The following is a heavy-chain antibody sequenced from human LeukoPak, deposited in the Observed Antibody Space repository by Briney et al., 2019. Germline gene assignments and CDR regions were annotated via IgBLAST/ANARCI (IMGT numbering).Heavy chain of an antibody. Sequence: SVKVYCKASGGTFSSYAISWVRQAPGQGLEWMGGIIPIFGTANYAQKFQGRVTITADESTSTAYMELSSLRSEDTAVYYCARDGKGYCSGGSCYNAFDIWGQGTMVTVSS. CDR2: IIPIFGTA. CDR1: GGTFSSYA. D-gene: IGHD2-15*01. J-gene: IGHJ3*02. V-gene: IGHV1-69*01. CDR3: ARDGKGYCSGGSCYNAFDI.